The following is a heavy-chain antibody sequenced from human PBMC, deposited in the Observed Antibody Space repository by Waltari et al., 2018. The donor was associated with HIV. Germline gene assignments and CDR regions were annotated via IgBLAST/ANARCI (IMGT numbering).Heavy chain of an antibody. CDR3: AGMYYDFLTGYLNWFDP. J-gene: IGHJ5*02. D-gene: IGHD3-9*01. CDR1: GYTFTGYY. Sequence: QVQLVQSGAEEKRPGASVKVSCKASGYTFTGYYIQWVRQAPGQGLEWMGRINPKSGGTNYAQKFQGRVTMTRDTSIGTAYMELRSLRSDDTAVYYCAGMYYDFLTGYLNWFDPWGQGTLVTVSS. V-gene: IGHV1-2*06. CDR2: INPKSGGT.